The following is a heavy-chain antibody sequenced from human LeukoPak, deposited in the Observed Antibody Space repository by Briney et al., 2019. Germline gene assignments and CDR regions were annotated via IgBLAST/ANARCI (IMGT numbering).Heavy chain of an antibody. J-gene: IGHJ4*02. V-gene: IGHV1-46*01. D-gene: IGHD6-19*01. Sequence: ASVKASCKASGYTFTGYYMHWVRQAPGQGLEWMGIINPSGGSTSYAQKFQGRVTMTRDTSTSTVYMELSSLRSEDTAVYYCARDLGYSSGWRLQDFDYWGQGTLVTVSS. CDR3: ARDLGYSSGWRLQDFDY. CDR1: GYTFTGYY. CDR2: INPSGGST.